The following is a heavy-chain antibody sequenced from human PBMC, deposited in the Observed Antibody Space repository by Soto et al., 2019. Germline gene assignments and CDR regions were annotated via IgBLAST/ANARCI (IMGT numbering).Heavy chain of an antibody. D-gene: IGHD6-13*01. CDR1: GFSFSTYW. V-gene: IGHV3-7*03. CDR2: IKQDGSEK. CDR3: ARDWGIAAAGSHYFDY. Sequence: GGSLRLSCAASGFSFSTYWMNWVRQAPGKGLEWVANIKQDGSEKYYVDSVKGRFTISRDNAKNSLYLQMNSLRAEDTAVYYCARDWGIAAAGSHYFDYWRQGTLVTVSS. J-gene: IGHJ4*02.